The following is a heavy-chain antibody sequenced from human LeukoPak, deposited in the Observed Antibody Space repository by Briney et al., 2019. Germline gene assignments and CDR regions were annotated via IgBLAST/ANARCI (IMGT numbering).Heavy chain of an antibody. CDR3: ARGNGNYYWTFDY. CDR1: GSFSSYG. Sequence: ASVKVSCKSSGSFSSYGITWVRQAPGRGLEWMGWINGYSGNTNYAQKFQARVTMTTDTSTTTGYMELRSLKSDDTAVYYCARGNGNYYWTFDYWGQGTLVTVSS. V-gene: IGHV1-18*01. D-gene: IGHD1-26*01. CDR2: INGYSGNT. J-gene: IGHJ4*02.